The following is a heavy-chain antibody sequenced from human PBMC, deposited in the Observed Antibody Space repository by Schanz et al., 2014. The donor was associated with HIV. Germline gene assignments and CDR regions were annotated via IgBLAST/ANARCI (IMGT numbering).Heavy chain of an antibody. CDR3: ANTEFPYSSSSDYYYGMDV. Sequence: EVQLVESGGGLVQPGGSLRLSCAASGFTFSSYAMTWVRQAPGKGLEWVSSISGSGGNTYFTDSVKGRFTVSRDNSKNTLYLQMNSLRAEDTAVYFCANTEFPYSSSSDYYYGMDVWGQGTTVTVSS. CDR2: ISGSGGNT. V-gene: IGHV3-23*04. D-gene: IGHD6-6*01. CDR1: GFTFSSYA. J-gene: IGHJ6*02.